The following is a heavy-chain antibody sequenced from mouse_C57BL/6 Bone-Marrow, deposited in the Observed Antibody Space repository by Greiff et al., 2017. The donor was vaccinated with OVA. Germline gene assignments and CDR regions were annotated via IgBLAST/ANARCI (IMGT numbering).Heavy chain of an antibody. CDR2: IYPSDSGT. CDR1: GYTFTSYW. Sequence: QVQLQQPGAELVRPGSSVKLSCKASGYTFTSYWMDWVKQRPGQGLEWIGNIYPSDSGTHYNQKFKDKATLTVDRSSSTAYMQLSSLTSEDSAVYYCARCDGSRYYFDYWGQGTTLTVSS. V-gene: IGHV1-61*01. D-gene: IGHD1-1*01. J-gene: IGHJ2*01. CDR3: ARCDGSRYYFDY.